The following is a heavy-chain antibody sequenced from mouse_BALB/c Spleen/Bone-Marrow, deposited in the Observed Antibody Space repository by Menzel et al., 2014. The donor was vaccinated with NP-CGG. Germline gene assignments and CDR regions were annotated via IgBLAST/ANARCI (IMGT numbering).Heavy chain of an antibody. V-gene: IGHV1S81*02. CDR3: TRTWDGSRGAWFAY. CDR2: INPSNGGT. CDR1: GYTFTSYY. Sequence: QVQLQQSGAELVKPGASIKLSCKASGYTFTSYYMYWVKQRPGQGLEWIGEINPSNGGTNFNEKFKSKATLAVDKSSTTAYMQLSSLPSEDSAVYYCTRTWDGSRGAWFAYWGQGTLVTVSA. D-gene: IGHD1-1*01. J-gene: IGHJ3*01.